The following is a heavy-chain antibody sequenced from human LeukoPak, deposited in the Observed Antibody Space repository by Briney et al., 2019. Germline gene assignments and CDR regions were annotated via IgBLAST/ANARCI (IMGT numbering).Heavy chain of an antibody. Sequence: GGSLRLSCAASGFTFSSYAMSCVRQAPGKGLEWVSAISGSGGSTYYADSVKGRFTISRDNSKNTLYLQMNSLRAEDTAVYYCAKDQVRKDTAMAPGVYWGQGTLVTVSS. CDR1: GFTFSSYA. J-gene: IGHJ4*02. V-gene: IGHV3-23*01. CDR3: AKDQVRKDTAMAPGVY. D-gene: IGHD5-18*01. CDR2: ISGSGGST.